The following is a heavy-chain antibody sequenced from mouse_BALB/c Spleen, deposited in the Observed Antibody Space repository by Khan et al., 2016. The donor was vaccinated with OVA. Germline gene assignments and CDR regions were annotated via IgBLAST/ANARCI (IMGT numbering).Heavy chain of an antibody. D-gene: IGHD1-1*01. CDR1: GYTFTSYW. J-gene: IGHJ4*01. CDR2: IGPGSSNP. Sequence: DLVKPGASVKLSCKASGYTFTSYWITWIKQRPGQGLEWIGRIGPGSSNPYYHEMFKGKATLTVDTSSSTAYMQLSSLSSEDSAVYFWAREKYYGRSCYAMDDGGQGTSVTVSS. CDR3: AREKYYGRSCYAMDD. V-gene: IGHV1S41*01.